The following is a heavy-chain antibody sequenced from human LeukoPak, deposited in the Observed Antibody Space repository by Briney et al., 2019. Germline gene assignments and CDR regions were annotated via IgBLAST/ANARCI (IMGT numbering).Heavy chain of an antibody. CDR2: ISWNSGSI. Sequence: VRSLRLSCAASGFTFDDYAMHWVRQAPGKGLEWVSGISWNSGSIGYADSAKGRFTISRDNAKNSLYLQMNSLRAEDMALYYCAKEKYPYDSSGYYDYWGQGTLVTVSS. CDR1: GFTFDDYA. CDR3: AKEKYPYDSSGYYDY. D-gene: IGHD3-22*01. J-gene: IGHJ4*02. V-gene: IGHV3-9*03.